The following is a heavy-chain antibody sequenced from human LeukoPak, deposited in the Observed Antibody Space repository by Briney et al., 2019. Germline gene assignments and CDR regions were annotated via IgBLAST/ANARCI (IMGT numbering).Heavy chain of an antibody. CDR3: ATSELRSLPVSVP. Sequence: ASVKVSCKVSGYMFTELPIHWVRQTPAIGLEWMGGFDPEDGETIYAQKFQGRVTMTEDTSTDTAYMELSSLRSEDTAVYYCATSELRSLPVSVPWGQGTLVTVSS. CDR1: GYMFTELP. CDR2: FDPEDGET. D-gene: IGHD3-3*01. J-gene: IGHJ5*02. V-gene: IGHV1-24*01.